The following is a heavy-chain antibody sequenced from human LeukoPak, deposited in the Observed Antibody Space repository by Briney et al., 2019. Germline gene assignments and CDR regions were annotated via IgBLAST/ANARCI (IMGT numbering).Heavy chain of an antibody. CDR3: ARDWGVGGRPGYMDV. J-gene: IGHJ6*03. Sequence: SETLSLTCTVSGGSITTGTYYWSWVRLPPGKGLEWIGSIYKTVNTNFNPSLKSRVTILVDTSKNQVSLKLSSVTAADTAVYFCARDWGVGGRPGYMDVWGKGTTVTVSS. V-gene: IGHV4-61*01. CDR2: IYKTVNT. D-gene: IGHD6-6*01. CDR1: GGSITTGTYY.